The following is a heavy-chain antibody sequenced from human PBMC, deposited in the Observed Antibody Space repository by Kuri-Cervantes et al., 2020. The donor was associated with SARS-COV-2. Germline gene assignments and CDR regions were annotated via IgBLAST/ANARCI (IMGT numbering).Heavy chain of an antibody. CDR1: GYTFTSYG. CDR3: ARGGWQTYSSKTYNWFDP. Sequence: ASVKVSCKASGYTFTSYGIIWVRQAPGQGLEWMGWISAYNGNTNYAQKLQGSVTMTTHTSTSTAYMELRSLRSDDTAVYYCARGGWQTYSSKTYNWFDPWGQGTLVTVSS. D-gene: IGHD4-11*01. V-gene: IGHV1-18*01. CDR2: ISAYNGNT. J-gene: IGHJ5*02.